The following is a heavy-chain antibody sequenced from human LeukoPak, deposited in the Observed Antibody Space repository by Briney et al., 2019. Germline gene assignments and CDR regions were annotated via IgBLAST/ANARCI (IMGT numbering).Heavy chain of an antibody. V-gene: IGHV3-23*01. Sequence: GGSLRLSCAASGFTFSSYGMSWVRQAPGKGLEWVSAISGSGGSTYYADSVKGRFTISRDNAKNSLYLQMNSLRAEDTAVYYCARDGGWAAMYYYYYYMDVWGKGTTVTISS. CDR3: ARDGGWAAMYYYYYYMDV. J-gene: IGHJ6*03. D-gene: IGHD2-2*01. CDR2: ISGSGGST. CDR1: GFTFSSYG.